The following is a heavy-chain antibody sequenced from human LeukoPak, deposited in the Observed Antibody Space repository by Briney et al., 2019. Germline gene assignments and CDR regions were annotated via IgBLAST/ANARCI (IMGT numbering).Heavy chain of an antibody. CDR1: GFTFRNYV. V-gene: IGHV3-30*18. J-gene: IGHJ6*02. CDR2: ISYDGSNK. CDR3: AKAQVHNLYYYYGMDV. D-gene: IGHD1-1*01. Sequence: GGSLRLSCAASGFTFRNYVIHWVRQAPGKGLEWVAVISYDGSNKYYADSVKGRFTISRDNSKNTLYLQMNSLRAEDTAVYYCAKAQVHNLYYYYGMDVWGQGTTVTVSS.